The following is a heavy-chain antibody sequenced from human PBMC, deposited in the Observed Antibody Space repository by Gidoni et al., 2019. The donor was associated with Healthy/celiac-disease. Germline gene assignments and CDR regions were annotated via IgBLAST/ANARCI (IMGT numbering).Heavy chain of an antibody. V-gene: IGHV4-59*01. J-gene: IGHJ6*02. D-gene: IGHD3-22*01. CDR3: ARAPADYDSTDYPYYSGMDV. Sequence: QVQLQESGPGLVKPSETLSLTCTVAGGSISGYYWTWIRQPPGKGLEWIGYIYSSGSTNYNPSLKRRVTMSVDTSTNRFSLKLSSVTAADTAVYYCARAPADYDSTDYPYYSGMDVWGQGTTVTVSS. CDR2: IYSSGST. CDR1: GGSISGYY.